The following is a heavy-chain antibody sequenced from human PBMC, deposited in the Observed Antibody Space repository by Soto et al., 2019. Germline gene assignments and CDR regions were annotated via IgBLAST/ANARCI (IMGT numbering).Heavy chain of an antibody. Sequence: QVQLVQSGAEVKKPGASVKVSCKASGYTFTSYGFSWVRQAPGQGLEWMGWINAYTGNTNYAQKFQGRVTTTTDTSTSTAHMEPGSLISDDTAVYYCARSWVTGKGGMDVWGQGTTVTVSS. CDR1: GYTFTSYG. D-gene: IGHD3-16*01. CDR2: INAYTGNT. V-gene: IGHV1-18*04. J-gene: IGHJ6*02. CDR3: ARSWVTGKGGMDV.